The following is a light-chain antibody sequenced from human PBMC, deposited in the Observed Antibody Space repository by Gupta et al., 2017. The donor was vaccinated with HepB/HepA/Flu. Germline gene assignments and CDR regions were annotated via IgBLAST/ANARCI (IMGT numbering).Light chain of an antibody. J-gene: IGKJ1*01. V-gene: IGKV6-21*01. CDR3: QQTFTLPWT. CDR1: QSIGTS. CDR2: YTS. Sequence: EIALTQSPDFQSVTPKETVTITCRATQSIGTSLHWYQQKPRQSPKLLIKYTSQSFSGVPSRFSGSGSGTEFTLTINSLEAEDAATYFCQQTFTLPWTFGQGTKVEIK.